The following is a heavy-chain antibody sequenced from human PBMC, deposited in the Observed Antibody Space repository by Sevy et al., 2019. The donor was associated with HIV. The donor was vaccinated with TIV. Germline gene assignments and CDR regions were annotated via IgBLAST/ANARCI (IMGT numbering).Heavy chain of an antibody. CDR1: GFTFSTYD. V-gene: IGHV3-13*01. D-gene: IGHD6-13*01. Sequence: GGSLRLSCAASGFTFSTYDMHWVRQVAGEGLEWVSGIGTLLDTYYAASVKGRFIISRDNAKNSLFLQMNSLRAGDRAIYYCARACTAAGYKSGPIDAFDVWGQGTVVTVSS. CDR2: IGTLLDT. CDR3: ARACTAAGYKSGPIDAFDV. J-gene: IGHJ3*01.